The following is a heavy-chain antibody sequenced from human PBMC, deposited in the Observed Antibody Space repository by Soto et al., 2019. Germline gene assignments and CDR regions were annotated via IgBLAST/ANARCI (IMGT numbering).Heavy chain of an antibody. V-gene: IGHV4-31*03. J-gene: IGHJ5*02. CDR3: ARGLSEGYNWFDP. CDR2: IYYSGST. Sequence: PSETLSLTCTVSGGSISSGGYYWSWIRQHPGKGLEWIGYIYYSGSTYYNPSLKSRVTISVDTSKNQFSLKPSSVTAADTAVYYCARGLSEGYNWFDPWGQGTLVTVSS. CDR1: GGSISSGGYY.